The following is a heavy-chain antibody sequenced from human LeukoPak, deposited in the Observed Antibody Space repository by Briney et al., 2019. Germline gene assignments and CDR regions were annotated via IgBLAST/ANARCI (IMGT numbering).Heavy chain of an antibody. V-gene: IGHV4-34*01. CDR3: ARTYCTATSCYAPFDS. CDR1: GESLSGYY. CDR2: ISYGGST. J-gene: IGHJ4*02. D-gene: IGHD2-2*01. Sequence: SETLSLTCAVYGESLSGYYWIWIRQPPGKGLEWIGEISYGGSTNYNPSLNSRVTISVDTSKNQFSLKLHSVTAADTALYYCARTYCTATSCYAPFDSWGRGTLVTVSS.